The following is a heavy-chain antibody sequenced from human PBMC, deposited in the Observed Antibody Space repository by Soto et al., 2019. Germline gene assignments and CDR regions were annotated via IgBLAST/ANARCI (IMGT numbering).Heavy chain of an antibody. CDR3: ARGFPTVPTWLLFDS. Sequence: QVQLVESGGGVVQPGTSLRLSCAASGFTFSNYGMHWVRQAPGKGLEWVAVIWYDGSNKYYADSVKGRFTISRDNSKNTVSLQMNNLRTEDTAVYYCARGFPTVPTWLLFDSWGQGALVTVSS. J-gene: IGHJ4*02. CDR1: GFTFSNYG. D-gene: IGHD4-17*01. V-gene: IGHV3-33*01. CDR2: IWYDGSNK.